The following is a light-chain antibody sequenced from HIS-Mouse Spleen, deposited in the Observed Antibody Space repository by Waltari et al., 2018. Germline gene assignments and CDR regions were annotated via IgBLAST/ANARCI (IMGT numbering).Light chain of an antibody. CDR1: NIGSKS. V-gene: IGLV3-21*03. CDR3: QVWDSSSDHVV. Sequence: SYVLTQPPSVSVAPGKTARITCGGNNIGSKSVHWYQQKPGQAPVLVVYAHSDRPSGIPERFSGSNSGNTATLTISRVEAGDEADYYCQVWDSSSDHVVFGGGTKLTVL. CDR2: AHS. J-gene: IGLJ2*01.